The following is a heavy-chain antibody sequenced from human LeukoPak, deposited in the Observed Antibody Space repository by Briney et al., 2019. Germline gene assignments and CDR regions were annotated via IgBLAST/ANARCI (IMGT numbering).Heavy chain of an antibody. CDR3: ASYPRSIPTPPFDY. Sequence: ASVKVSCKASGYTFTAQYMHWVRQAPGQGLEWMGWINPNNGATKYAQRFLGRVTMTSDTSTTTAYMELSSLRSDDTAVYFCASYPRSIPTPPFDYWGQGTLVTVSS. D-gene: IGHD2-21*01. J-gene: IGHJ4*02. V-gene: IGHV1-2*02. CDR1: GYTFTAQY. CDR2: INPNNGAT.